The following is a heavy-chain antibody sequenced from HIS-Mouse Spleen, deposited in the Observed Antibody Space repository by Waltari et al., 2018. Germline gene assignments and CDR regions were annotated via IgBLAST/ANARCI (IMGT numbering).Heavy chain of an antibody. CDR3: ARDHPPGDQWLVYFDY. J-gene: IGHJ4*02. D-gene: IGHD6-19*01. CDR1: GGSISSSSYY. Sequence: QLQLQESGPGLVKPSETLSLTCTVSGGSISSSSYYWGWIRQPPGKGLEWIGSIYYSGGTDYNPSLKRRVTIAVDTSKNQFSLKLSSVTAADTAVYYCARDHPPGDQWLVYFDYWGQGTLVTVSS. CDR2: IYYSGGT. V-gene: IGHV4-39*07.